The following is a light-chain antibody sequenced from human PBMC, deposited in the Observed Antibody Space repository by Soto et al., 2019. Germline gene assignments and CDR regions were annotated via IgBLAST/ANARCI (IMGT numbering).Light chain of an antibody. CDR3: QRYGTSPHT. CDR2: VAS. CDR1: QSVNRNY. V-gene: IGKV3-20*01. J-gene: IGKJ2*01. Sequence: EIVLTQSPGTLSLSPGERATLSCRASQSVNRNYLDWYQQKPGQVPRPLTYVASISAAGVPDRLSGSGSGTDFTLTISRLEPEDYAVYYCQRYGTSPHTFGQGTKLELQ.